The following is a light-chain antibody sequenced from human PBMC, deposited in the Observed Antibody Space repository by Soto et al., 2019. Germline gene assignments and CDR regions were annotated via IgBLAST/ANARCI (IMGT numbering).Light chain of an antibody. Sequence: VMTQSPVILSVSPGERATLSCRACQSVGINLAWYQQKPGQAPRLVISGASTRATAFPDRFSGSGSGTEFTLTISSLQSEDFAVYYCHQYNNWPGTFGQGTKLEIK. V-gene: IGKV3-15*01. J-gene: IGKJ2*01. CDR1: QSVGIN. CDR3: HQYNNWPGT. CDR2: GAS.